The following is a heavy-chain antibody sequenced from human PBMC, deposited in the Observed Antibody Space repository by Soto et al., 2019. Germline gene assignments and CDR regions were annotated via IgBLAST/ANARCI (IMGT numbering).Heavy chain of an antibody. CDR3: ARPILFQNYYYMEV. Sequence: ASVKVSCKASGYTFTSYGISWVRQAPGQGLEWMGWISAYNGNTNYAQKLQGRVTMTTDTSTSTAYMELRSLRSDDTAVYYCARPILFQNYYYMEVWGKGTTLTVSS. D-gene: IGHD2-15*01. V-gene: IGHV1-18*01. CDR2: ISAYNGNT. CDR1: GYTFTSYG. J-gene: IGHJ6*03.